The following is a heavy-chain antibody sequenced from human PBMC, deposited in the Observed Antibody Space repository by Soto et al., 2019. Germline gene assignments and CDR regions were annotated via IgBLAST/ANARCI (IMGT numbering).Heavy chain of an antibody. Sequence: GGSLRLSCAASGFTFSSYAMSWVRQAPGKGLEWVSAISGSGGSTYYADSVKGRFTISRDNSKNTLYLQMNSLRAEDTAVYYCAKDRGEGLYCSGGSCYLVYWGQGTLVTVSS. CDR2: ISGSGGST. J-gene: IGHJ4*02. CDR3: AKDRGEGLYCSGGSCYLVY. V-gene: IGHV3-23*01. D-gene: IGHD2-15*01. CDR1: GFTFSSYA.